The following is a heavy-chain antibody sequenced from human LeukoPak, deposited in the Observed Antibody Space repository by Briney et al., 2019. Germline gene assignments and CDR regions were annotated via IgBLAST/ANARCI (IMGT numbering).Heavy chain of an antibody. V-gene: IGHV3-21*01. J-gene: IGHJ3*02. CDR3: ARRTYCGGDCYSVGDFDI. CDR1: EFTFSIYS. CDR2: ISSSSSYI. D-gene: IGHD2-21*02. Sequence: PGGSLRLSCAASEFTFSIYSMNWVRQAPGKGLEWVSSISSSSSYIYYADSVKGRYTISRDNAKNSLYLQMNSLSAEDTAVYYCARRTYCGGDCYSVGDFDIWGQGTMVTVSS.